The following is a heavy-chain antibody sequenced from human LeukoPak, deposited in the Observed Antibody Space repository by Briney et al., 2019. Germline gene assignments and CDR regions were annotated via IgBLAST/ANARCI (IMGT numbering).Heavy chain of an antibody. Sequence: SETLSFTFTVSGGSISSFHWSWIRPPAGKGLEWIGRIYTRGSTNYIPSLKRRVTMSVDTSKNQFCLKLSYVTAAYTAVYYCASKEGAGTGLDYWGQGTLVNVSS. V-gene: IGHV4-4*07. D-gene: IGHD6-19*01. CDR2: IYTRGST. CDR3: ASKEGAGTGLDY. CDR1: GGSISSFH. J-gene: IGHJ4*02.